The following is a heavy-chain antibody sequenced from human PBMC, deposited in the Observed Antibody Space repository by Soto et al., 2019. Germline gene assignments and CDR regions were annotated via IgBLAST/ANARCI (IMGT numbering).Heavy chain of an antibody. CDR2: IYSGGST. D-gene: IGHD3-10*01. V-gene: IGHV3-66*01. Sequence: EVQLVESGGGLVQPGGSLRLSCAASGFTVSSNYMSWVRQAPGKGLEWVSVIYSGGSTYYADSVKGRFTISRDNSKNPLYLQMNSLRAEDTAVSYWARDGGLLEFGESGGMDVWGQGTTVTVSS. CDR3: ARDGGLLEFGESGGMDV. CDR1: GFTVSSNY. J-gene: IGHJ6*02.